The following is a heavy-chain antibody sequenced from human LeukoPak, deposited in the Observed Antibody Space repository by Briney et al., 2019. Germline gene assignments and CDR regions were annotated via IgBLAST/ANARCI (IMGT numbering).Heavy chain of an antibody. Sequence: GGSLRLSCAASGFTFSSYAMHWVRQAPGKGLEWVAVISYDGSNKYYADSVKGRFTISRDNAKNSLFLQMNSLRAEDTAVYYCARRRPGRDFGYWGQGTLVTVSS. CDR1: GFTFSSYA. CDR3: ARRRPGRDFGY. CDR2: ISYDGSNK. J-gene: IGHJ4*02. V-gene: IGHV3-30*04.